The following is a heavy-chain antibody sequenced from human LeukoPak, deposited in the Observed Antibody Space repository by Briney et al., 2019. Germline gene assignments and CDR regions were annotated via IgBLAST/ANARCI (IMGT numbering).Heavy chain of an antibody. D-gene: IGHD3-16*02. V-gene: IGHV4-34*01. J-gene: IGHJ4*02. CDR2: INHSGST. CDR3: ARGTALDY. Sequence: SETLSLTCAVYGGSFCGYYRSWIRQPPGKGLEWIGEINHSGSTNYNPSLKSRVTISVDTSKNQFSLKLSSVTAADTAVYYCARGTALDYWGQGTLVTVSS. CDR1: GGSFCGYY.